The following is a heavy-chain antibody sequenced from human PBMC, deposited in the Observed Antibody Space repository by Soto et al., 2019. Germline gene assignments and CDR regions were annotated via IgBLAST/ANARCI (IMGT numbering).Heavy chain of an antibody. J-gene: IGHJ6*02. Sequence: QVQLQESGPGLVKPSETLSLTCTVSGGSVSSGSYYWSWIRQPPGKGLEWIGYIYYSGSTNYNPSLTSRVPLSVDTSKNQFSLKLSSVTAADTAVYYCARAPSYCISTSCYGYYYGMDVWGQGTTVTVSS. CDR2: IYYSGST. CDR1: GGSVSSGSYY. V-gene: IGHV4-61*01. CDR3: ARAPSYCISTSCYGYYYGMDV. D-gene: IGHD2-2*01.